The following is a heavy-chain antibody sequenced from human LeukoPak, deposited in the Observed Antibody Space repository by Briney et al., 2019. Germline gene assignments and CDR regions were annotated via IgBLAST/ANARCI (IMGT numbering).Heavy chain of an antibody. V-gene: IGHV3-21*01. J-gene: IGHJ3*02. CDR3: ARASSKQLAGYLPDGFDI. Sequence: GGSLRLSCADSGFTFSSYSMNWVRQAPGKGLEWVSSISSSGTYVYYADSVKGRFTISRDNAKNSLSLQMNSLRADDAAVYYCARASSKQLAGYLPDGFDIWGQGTMVTVS. CDR1: GFTFSSYS. CDR2: ISSSGTYV. D-gene: IGHD3-9*01.